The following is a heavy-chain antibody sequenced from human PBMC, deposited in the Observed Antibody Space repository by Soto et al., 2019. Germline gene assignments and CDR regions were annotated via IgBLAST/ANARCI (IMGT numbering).Heavy chain of an antibody. V-gene: IGHV2-5*02. CDR1: GFSLTTSGVG. CDR3: AHRVLRTVFGLVTTTAIYFDF. D-gene: IGHD3-3*01. Sequence: QITLNESGPTVVRPTEPLTLTCRFSGFSLTTSGVGVGWIRQSPGKAPEWLALIYWDDDKRYSASLKSRLTITKATSKNQVVLRVSDLDPTDTATYYCAHRVLRTVFGLVTTTAIYFDFWGQGTPVAVSS. CDR2: IYWDDDK. J-gene: IGHJ4*02.